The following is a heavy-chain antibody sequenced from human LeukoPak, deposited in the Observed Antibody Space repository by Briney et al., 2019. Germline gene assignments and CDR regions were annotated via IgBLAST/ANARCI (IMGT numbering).Heavy chain of an antibody. D-gene: IGHD3-22*01. V-gene: IGHV3-23*01. CDR3: AKVNWNYDSIAYPPAY. CDR1: GFTFSTNA. Sequence: GGSLRLSCLTSGFTFSTNAMSWVRQAPGKGLEWISGISGSGASTYYADSVTGRFTISRDNSRNTLYLQMNSLRGDDTAVYYCAKVNWNYDSIAYPPAYWGQGTLVTVSS. J-gene: IGHJ4*02. CDR2: ISGSGAST.